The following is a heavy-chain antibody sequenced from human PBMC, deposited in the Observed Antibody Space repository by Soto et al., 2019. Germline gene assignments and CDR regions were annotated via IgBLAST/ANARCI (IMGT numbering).Heavy chain of an antibody. D-gene: IGHD4-17*01. V-gene: IGHV4-34*01. CDR2: INHSGST. J-gene: IGHJ4*02. CDR3: ATSTVVTLVSFDY. CDR1: GGSFSGYY. Sequence: KTSETLSLTCAVYGGSFSGYYWSWIRQPPGKGLEWIGEINHSGSTNYNPSLKSRVTISVDTSKNQFSLKLSSVTAADTAVYYCATSTVVTLVSFDYWGQGTLVTVSS.